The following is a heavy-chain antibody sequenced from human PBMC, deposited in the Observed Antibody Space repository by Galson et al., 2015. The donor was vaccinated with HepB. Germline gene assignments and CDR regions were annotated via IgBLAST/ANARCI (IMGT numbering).Heavy chain of an antibody. J-gene: IGHJ5*02. V-gene: IGHV1-69*13. CDR3: ARSGCSSTSCYSGFDP. CDR2: IIPIFGTA. CDR1: GGTFSSYA. Sequence: SVKVSCKASGGTFSSYAISWVRQAPGQGLEWMGGIIPIFGTANYAQKFQGRVTITADESTSTAYMELSSLKASDTAMYYCARSGCSSTSCYSGFDPWGQGTLVTVSS. D-gene: IGHD2-2*01.